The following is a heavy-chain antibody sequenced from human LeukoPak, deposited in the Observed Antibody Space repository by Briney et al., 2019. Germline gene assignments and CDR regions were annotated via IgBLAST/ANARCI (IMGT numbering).Heavy chain of an antibody. CDR3: ARAVTAAAGPPTYYYYYYMDV. J-gene: IGHJ6*03. CDR1: GFTFSSYS. Sequence: GGSLRLSCIASGFTFSSYSMHWVRQAPGKGLVWVSRINSDGSSTSYADSVKGRFTISRDNAKNTLYLQMNSLRAEDTAVYYCARAVTAAAGPPTYYYYYYMDVWGKGTTVTVSS. CDR2: INSDGSST. V-gene: IGHV3-74*01. D-gene: IGHD6-13*01.